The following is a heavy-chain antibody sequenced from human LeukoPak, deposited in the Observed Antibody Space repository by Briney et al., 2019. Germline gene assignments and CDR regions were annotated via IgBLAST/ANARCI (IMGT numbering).Heavy chain of an antibody. D-gene: IGHD3-9*01. CDR3: ARWSAGRVRYFDWLQDY. Sequence: GESLEISFQGPGYRFTSYWIRWVRQTPGQGLEWMGIIYPGESGTRYSPSFQGEVSISAGKSISTAYLQWSSLKASDTAVYYCARWSAGRVRYFDWLQDYWGQGTLVSVSS. J-gene: IGHJ4*02. V-gene: IGHV5-51*01. CDR2: IYPGESGT. CDR1: GYRFTSYW.